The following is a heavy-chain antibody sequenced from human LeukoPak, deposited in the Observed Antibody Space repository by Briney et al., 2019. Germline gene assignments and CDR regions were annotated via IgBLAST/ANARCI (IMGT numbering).Heavy chain of an antibody. D-gene: IGHD6-19*01. CDR3: ARHPGEQWLYYYYYYMDV. J-gene: IGHJ6*03. CDR2: INHSGST. V-gene: IGHV4-34*01. CDR1: GGSFSGYY. Sequence: SETLSLTCAVYGGSFSGYYWSWIRQPPGKGLEWIGEINHSGSTNYNPSLKSRVTISVDTSKNQFSLKLSSVTAADTAVYYCARHPGEQWLYYYYYYMDVWGKGTTVTISS.